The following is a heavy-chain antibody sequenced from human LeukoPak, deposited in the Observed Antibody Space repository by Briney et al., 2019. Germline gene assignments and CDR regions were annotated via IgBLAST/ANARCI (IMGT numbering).Heavy chain of an antibody. J-gene: IGHJ4*02. CDR1: GGSIGSNY. D-gene: IGHD6-13*01. V-gene: IGHV4-59*08. Sequence: SETLSLTCTVSGGSIGSNYWTWIRQPPGKGLEWIGYISYSGNTNYNPSLKSRVTISVDTSKNQFSLKLTSVTAADTAVYYCARQGGYIAPLALWGQGTLVTVSA. CDR3: ARQGGYIAPLAL. CDR2: ISYSGNT.